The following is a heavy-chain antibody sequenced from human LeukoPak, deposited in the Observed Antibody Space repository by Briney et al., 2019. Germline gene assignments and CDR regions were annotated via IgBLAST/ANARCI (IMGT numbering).Heavy chain of an antibody. CDR2: INHRGSS. Sequence: PSETLSLTCAVYGESFSAYFWNWIRQAPGKPLEYIGEINHRGSSHYNPSLKARVTLSVNTSKNQFSLKLTSVTAADTAVYFCARGSSFDGYCSAGACDAGYYDSWGQGTPVTVLS. D-gene: IGHD2-15*01. CDR1: GESFSAYF. CDR3: ARGSSFDGYCSAGACDAGYYDS. J-gene: IGHJ4*02. V-gene: IGHV4-34*01.